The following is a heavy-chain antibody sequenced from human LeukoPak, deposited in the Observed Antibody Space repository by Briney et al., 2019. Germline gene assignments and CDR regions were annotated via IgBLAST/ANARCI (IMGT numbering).Heavy chain of an antibody. J-gene: IGHJ3*02. CDR2: INSDGSKI. CDR1: GFTFSSNW. Sequence: GGSLRLSCAAAGFTFSSNWMHWVRQAPGKGLVWVSRINSDGSKISHADSVKGRFTISRDNAKNTLYLQMNSLRAEDTAVYYCARGGSYSTGAFDIWGQGTMVTVSS. D-gene: IGHD3-10*01. CDR3: ARGGSYSTGAFDI. V-gene: IGHV3-74*01.